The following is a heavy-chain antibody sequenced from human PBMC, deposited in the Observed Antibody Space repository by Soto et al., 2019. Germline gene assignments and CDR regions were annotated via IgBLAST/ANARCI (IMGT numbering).Heavy chain of an antibody. V-gene: IGHV1-24*01. CDR3: ATAALWFGNVRFDP. J-gene: IGHJ5*02. CDR2: FDPEDGET. CDR1: GYTLTELS. Sequence: ASVKVSCKVSGYTLTELSMHWVRQAPGKGLEWMGGFDPEDGETIYAQKFQGRVTMTEDTSTDTAYMELSSLRSEDTAVYYCATAALWFGNVRFDPWGQGTLVTVSS. D-gene: IGHD3-10*01.